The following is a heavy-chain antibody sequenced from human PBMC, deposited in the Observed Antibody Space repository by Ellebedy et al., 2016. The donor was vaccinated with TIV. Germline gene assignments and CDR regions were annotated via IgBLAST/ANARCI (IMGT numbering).Heavy chain of an antibody. CDR1: GFTFSSYS. J-gene: IGHJ4*02. D-gene: IGHD4-17*01. CDR3: ARVPHDYGVHFDY. Sequence: PGGSLRLSCTASGFTFSSYSMNWVRLGPGKGLEWVAALSSNSRYIYYADSVEGRFTISRDNAKNSLYLQMHSLRAEDTAVYYCARVPHDYGVHFDYWGQGTLVTVSS. CDR2: LSSNSRYI. V-gene: IGHV3-21*01.